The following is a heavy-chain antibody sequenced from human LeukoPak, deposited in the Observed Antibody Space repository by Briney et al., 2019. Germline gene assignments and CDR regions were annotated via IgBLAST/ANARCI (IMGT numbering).Heavy chain of an antibody. CDR2: INHSGST. D-gene: IGHD3-9*01. CDR1: GGSFSGYY. J-gene: IGHJ4*02. Sequence: PSETLSLTCAVYGGSFSGYYWSWIRQPPGQGLEWIGEINHSGSTTYNPSLKSRVTISVDTSKNQFSLKLSSVTAADTAVYYCARWGYDILTGLTFDYWGQGTLVTVSS. CDR3: ARWGYDILTGLTFDY. V-gene: IGHV4-34*01.